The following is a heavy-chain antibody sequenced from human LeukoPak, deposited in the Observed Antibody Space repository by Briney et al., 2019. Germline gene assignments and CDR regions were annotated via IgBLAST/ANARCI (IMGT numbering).Heavy chain of an antibody. V-gene: IGHV4-31*03. D-gene: IGHD5-12*01. CDR3: ARVIDSGYDYYFDY. CDR2: INYIGST. CDR1: GGSIGGKGYY. J-gene: IGHJ4*02. Sequence: SQTLSLTCTVSGGSIGGKGYYWSWIRQLPGKGLEWIGYINYIGSTYYNPSLKSRVTISVDTSKNQFSLKLSSVTAADTAVYYCARVIDSGYDYYFDYWGQGTLVTVSS.